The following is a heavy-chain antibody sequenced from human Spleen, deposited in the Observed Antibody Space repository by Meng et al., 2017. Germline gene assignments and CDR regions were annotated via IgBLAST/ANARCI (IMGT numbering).Heavy chain of an antibody. D-gene: IGHD4-23*01. Sequence: GGSLRLSCAASGFTFSSFAMSWVRQAPGKGLEWVSGISGSGGNTYYADSVKGRFTISRDNSKNTLYLQMNSLRAEDTAVYYCAKGLGYGGTLAFDHWGQETLVTVSS. CDR1: GFTFSSFA. CDR2: ISGSGGNT. V-gene: IGHV3-23*01. CDR3: AKGLGYGGTLAFDH. J-gene: IGHJ4*02.